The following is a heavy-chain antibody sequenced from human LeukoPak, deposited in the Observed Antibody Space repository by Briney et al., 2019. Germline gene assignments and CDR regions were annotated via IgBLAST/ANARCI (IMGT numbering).Heavy chain of an antibody. V-gene: IGHV1-69*05. CDR3: ASYKNYYGSGTHFDY. D-gene: IGHD3-10*01. CDR2: IIPIFGTA. CDR1: GGTFSSYA. Sequence: SVKVSCKASGGTFSSYAISWVRQAPGQGLEWMGRIIPIFGTANYAQKFQGRVTITTDESTSTAYMELSSLRSEDTVVYYCASYKNYYGSGTHFDYWGQGTLVTVSS. J-gene: IGHJ4*02.